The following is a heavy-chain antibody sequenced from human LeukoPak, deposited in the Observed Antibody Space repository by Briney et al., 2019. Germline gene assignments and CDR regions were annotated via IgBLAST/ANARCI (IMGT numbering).Heavy chain of an antibody. CDR1: GFTFSSYA. J-gene: IGHJ2*01. V-gene: IGHV3-7*04. Sequence: TGGSLRLSCAASGFTFSSYAMSWVRQAPGKGLEWVANIKQDETEKFYVDSVKGRFTISRDNAKNSLYLQMNSLRVEDSAVYYCARGFYFSMTELYYLDLWGRGTLVTVSS. CDR3: ARGFYFSMTELYYLDL. D-gene: IGHD2-8*01. CDR2: IKQDETEK.